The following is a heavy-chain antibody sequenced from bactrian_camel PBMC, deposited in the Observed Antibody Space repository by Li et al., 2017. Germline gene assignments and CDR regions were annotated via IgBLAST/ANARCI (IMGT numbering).Heavy chain of an antibody. V-gene: IGHV3S57*01. CDR1: GWQYNTYC. CDR2: IEYDGTT. CDR3: AAHPWFRGLNPGYQF. Sequence: HVQLVESGGGTVQAGGSLRLSCGIRGWQYNTYCMGWFRQIPGKAREGVASIEYDGTTTHAGAVKGRFTISRDSDKNILFLQMNSLKPEDTAMYYCAAHPWFRGLNPGYQFWGQGTQVTVS. J-gene: IGHJ4*01. D-gene: IGHD5*01.